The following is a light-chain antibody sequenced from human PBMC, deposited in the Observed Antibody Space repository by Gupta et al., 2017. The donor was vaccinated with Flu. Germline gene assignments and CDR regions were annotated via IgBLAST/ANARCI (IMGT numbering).Light chain of an antibody. V-gene: IGLV3-21*02. CDR3: QVWDSSSDHLV. CDR2: DDS. Sequence: SYALSQPPPVIVAPGHTGRITSGGNNIASKSLHWYQQKPGQAPVLVVFDDSYQSSGIPERFSGSNSGNTATLTISRVEAWDEADYSGQVWDSSSDHLVFGGGTKLPVL. J-gene: IGLJ2*01. CDR1: NIASKS.